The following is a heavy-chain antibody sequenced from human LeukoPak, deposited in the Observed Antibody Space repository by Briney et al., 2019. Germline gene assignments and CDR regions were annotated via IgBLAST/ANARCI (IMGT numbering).Heavy chain of an antibody. J-gene: IGHJ6*02. V-gene: IGHV3-48*03. CDR1: GFGFGQYE. Sequence: GSLRLSCAVSGFGFGQYEMNWVRQAPGKGLEWIAYISFSAATIYYGDSVEGQFTISRDDAKNALYLQMNGLRVEDTAINYCATDFPHYYEVPHGMDVWGQGTTVTV. CDR2: ISFSAATI. D-gene: IGHD3-22*01. CDR3: ATDFPHYYEVPHGMDV.